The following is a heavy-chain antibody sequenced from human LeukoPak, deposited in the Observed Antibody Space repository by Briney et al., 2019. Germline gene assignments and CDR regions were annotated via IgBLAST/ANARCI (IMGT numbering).Heavy chain of an antibody. V-gene: IGHV7-4-1*02. Sequence: ASVKVSCKAPGYTFTSYAMNWVRQAPGQGLEWMGWINTNTGNPTYAQGFTGRFVFSLDTSVSTACLQISSLKAEDTAVYYCARPLGTTLRGSSDYWGQGTLVTVSS. D-gene: IGHD1-7*01. J-gene: IGHJ4*02. CDR2: INTNTGNP. CDR3: ARPLGTTLRGSSDY. CDR1: GYTFTSYA.